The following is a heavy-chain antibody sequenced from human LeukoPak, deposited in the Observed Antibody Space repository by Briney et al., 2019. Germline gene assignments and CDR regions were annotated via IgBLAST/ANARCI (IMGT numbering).Heavy chain of an antibody. J-gene: IGHJ6*02. CDR3: ARDSDVLRYFDWLLPHNYYYYGMDV. V-gene: IGHV1-18*01. CDR2: ISAYNGNT. D-gene: IGHD3-9*01. CDR1: GYTFTSYG. Sequence: ASVKVSCKASGYTFTSYGISWVRQAPGQGLEWMGWISAYNGNTNYAQKLQGRVTMTTDTSTSTAYMELRSLRSDDTAVYYCARDSDVLRYFDWLLPHNYYYYGMDVWGQGTTVTVS.